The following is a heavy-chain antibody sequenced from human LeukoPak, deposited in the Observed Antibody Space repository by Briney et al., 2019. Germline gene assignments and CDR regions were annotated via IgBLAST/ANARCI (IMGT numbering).Heavy chain of an antibody. CDR3: AGHYYYGSGPPLLDY. D-gene: IGHD3-10*01. CDR2: IIPIFGTA. J-gene: IGHJ4*02. V-gene: IGHV1-69*13. CDR1: GGTFSSYA. Sequence: RASVKVSCKASGGTFSSYATSWVRQAPGQGLEWMGGIIPIFGTANYAQKFQGRVTITADESTSTAYMELSSLRSEDTAVYYCAGHYYYGSGPPLLDYWGQGTLVTVSS.